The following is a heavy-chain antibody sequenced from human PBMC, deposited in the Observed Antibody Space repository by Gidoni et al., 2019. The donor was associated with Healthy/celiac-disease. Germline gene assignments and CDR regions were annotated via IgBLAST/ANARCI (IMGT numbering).Heavy chain of an antibody. CDR3: CYYYDSSGYYH. Sequence: EVQLLESGGGLVQPGGSLRLSCAASGVTFSSYAMSWVRQAPGKGLEWVSAISGSGGSTYYADPVKGRFTISRDNSKNTLYLQMNSLRAEDTAVYYCCYYYDSSGYYHWGQGTLVTVSS. D-gene: IGHD3-22*01. V-gene: IGHV3-23*01. J-gene: IGHJ5*02. CDR1: GVTFSSYA. CDR2: ISGSGGST.